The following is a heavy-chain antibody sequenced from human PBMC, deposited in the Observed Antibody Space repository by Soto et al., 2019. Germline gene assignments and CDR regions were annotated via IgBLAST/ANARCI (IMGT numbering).Heavy chain of an antibody. CDR3: ARGSRWSDYYFDY. D-gene: IGHD6-13*01. CDR1: GGSISSGGYS. V-gene: IGHV4-30-2*01. J-gene: IGHJ4*02. CDR2: IYHSGST. Sequence: SETLSLTCAVSGGSISSGGYSWSWIRQPPGKGLEWIGYIYHSGSTYYNPSLKSRVTISVDRSKNQFSLKLSSVTAADTAVYYCARGSRWSDYYFDYWGQGTLVTVSS.